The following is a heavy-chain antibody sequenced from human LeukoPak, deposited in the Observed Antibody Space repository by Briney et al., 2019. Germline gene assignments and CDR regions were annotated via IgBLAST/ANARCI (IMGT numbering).Heavy chain of an antibody. CDR1: GFSFSTYG. D-gene: IGHD3-10*02. V-gene: IGHV3-23*01. CDR3: AELGITMIGGV. Sequence: PGGSLRLSCVGSGFSFSTYGMTWVRQAPGKGLEWVSSVSSSGETTYYADSVKGRFTISRDNSKSTLYLQMNSLRAEDTAVYYCAELGITMIGGVWGKGTTVTISS. J-gene: IGHJ6*04. CDR2: VSSSGETT.